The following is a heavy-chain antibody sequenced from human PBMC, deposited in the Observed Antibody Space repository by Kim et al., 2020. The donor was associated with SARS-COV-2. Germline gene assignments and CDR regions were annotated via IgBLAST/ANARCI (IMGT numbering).Heavy chain of an antibody. Sequence: KIRQDGSERYLADSVKGRFTVSRDNDKNSLYLQINRLRAEDTAVYYCARLSSRQKTDYWGQGTLV. CDR2: IRQDGSER. V-gene: IGHV3-7*01. J-gene: IGHJ4*02. CDR3: ARLSSRQKTDY.